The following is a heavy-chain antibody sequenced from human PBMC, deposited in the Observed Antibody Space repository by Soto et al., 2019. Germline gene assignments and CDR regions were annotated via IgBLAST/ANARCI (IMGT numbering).Heavy chain of an antibody. CDR2: IIPMLTVR. CDR1: GGTFSTST. Sequence: QVHLEQSGAEVKKPGSSVKVSCKAAGGTFSTSTLIWVRQAPGQGLEWMGRIIPMLTVRNSAQKLQGRVTLTADNSTSTAFMELTSRTSDDTTVHYCSIGSWSAETFDVWGQGTMVPVSS. V-gene: IGHV1-69*02. CDR3: SIGSWSAETFDV. D-gene: IGHD2-2*01. J-gene: IGHJ3*01.